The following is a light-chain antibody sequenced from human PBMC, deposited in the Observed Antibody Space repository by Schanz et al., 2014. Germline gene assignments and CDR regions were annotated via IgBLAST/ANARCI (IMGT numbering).Light chain of an antibody. CDR3: QQYGNSPIT. Sequence: EIVLTQSPGTLSLSPGERATLFCRASQSVDSNYLAWYQHKPGQAPILLIYGASTRATGIPARFSGSGSGTEFTLTISRLEPEDFAVFYCQQYGNSPITFGQGTRLEI. CDR2: GAS. J-gene: IGKJ5*01. V-gene: IGKV3-20*01. CDR1: QSVDSNY.